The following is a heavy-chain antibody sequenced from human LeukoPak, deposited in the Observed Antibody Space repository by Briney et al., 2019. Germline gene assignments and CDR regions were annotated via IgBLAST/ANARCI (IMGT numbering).Heavy chain of an antibody. CDR2: IYYSGST. Sequence: SETLSLTCTVSGGSISSYYWSWIRQPPGKGLEWIGFIYYSGSTNYNPFLKSRVTISVHTSKNQFSLKLSSVTAADTAVYYCARTTEGGYSYGSFYYYYMDVWGKGATVTISS. D-gene: IGHD5-18*01. CDR1: GGSISSYY. CDR3: ARTTEGGYSYGSFYYYYMDV. V-gene: IGHV4-59*01. J-gene: IGHJ6*03.